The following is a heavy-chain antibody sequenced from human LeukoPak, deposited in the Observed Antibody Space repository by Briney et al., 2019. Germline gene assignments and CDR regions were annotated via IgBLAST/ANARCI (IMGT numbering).Heavy chain of an antibody. D-gene: IGHD3-10*01. CDR2: IIPIFGTA. Sequence: SVKVSCKASGGTFSSYAISWVRQAPGQGLEWMGGIIPIFGTANYAQRFQGRVTITTDESTSTAYMELSSLRSEDTAVYYCASPYGSGSSKAFDYWGQGTLVTVSS. CDR1: GGTFSSYA. V-gene: IGHV1-69*05. CDR3: ASPYGSGSSKAFDY. J-gene: IGHJ4*02.